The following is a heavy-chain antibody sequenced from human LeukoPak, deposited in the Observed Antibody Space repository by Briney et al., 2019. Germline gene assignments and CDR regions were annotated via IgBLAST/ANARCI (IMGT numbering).Heavy chain of an antibody. D-gene: IGHD1-26*01. V-gene: IGHV3-66*01. CDR3: AKDRVGALLYFDS. CDR2: IYSGGST. J-gene: IGHJ4*02. Sequence: GGSLRLSCAASGFTFSSYWMSWVRQAPGKGLEWVSVIYSGGSTYYADSVKGRFTISRDNSKNTLYLQMNSLRAEDTAVYSCAKDRVGALLYFDSWGQGILVTVSS. CDR1: GFTFSSYW.